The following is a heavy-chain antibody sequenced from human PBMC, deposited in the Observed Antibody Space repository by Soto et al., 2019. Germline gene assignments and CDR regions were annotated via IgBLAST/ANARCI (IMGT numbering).Heavy chain of an antibody. CDR2: IRGGGGST. CDR3: AKDDCGSDCYSGLDY. J-gene: IGHJ4*02. V-gene: IGHV3-23*01. CDR1: GFSFSAYA. Sequence: EVQLLESGGGLVQPGGSLRLSCAASGFSFSAYAMNWVRQAPGKGLVWVSVIRGGGGSTYYADSVTGRFTISKDNSKNTLNLQMNSLRAEDTAIYYCAKDDCGSDCYSGLDYWGQGTLVTVSS. D-gene: IGHD2-21*02.